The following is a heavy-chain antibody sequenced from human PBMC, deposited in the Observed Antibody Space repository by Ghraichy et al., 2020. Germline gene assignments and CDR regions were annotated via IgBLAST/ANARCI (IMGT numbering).Heavy chain of an antibody. CDR3: ARDWSYVFDS. D-gene: IGHD1-26*01. CDR1: GFTFSTYP. J-gene: IGHJ5*01. Sequence: GESLNISCAASGFTFSTYPMNWVRQAPGKGLEWVSNIRSSSNTTYYADSVKGRFTISRDNAKNSLYLQMNSLRDDDTAVYYCARDWSYVFDSWGQGTLVTVSS. CDR2: IRSSSNTT. V-gene: IGHV3-48*02.